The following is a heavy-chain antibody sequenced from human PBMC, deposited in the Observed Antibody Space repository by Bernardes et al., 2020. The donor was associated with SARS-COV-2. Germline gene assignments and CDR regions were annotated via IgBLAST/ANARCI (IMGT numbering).Heavy chain of an antibody. CDR3: ARATGDSTSSNFDS. J-gene: IGHJ4*02. CDR2: IGGDGNNL. Sequence: GGSLRLSCAASGFTFSSYAMHWVRQAPGKGLEWVAIIGGDGNNLYKADSAKGRFTISRDNSKNTVYLQMDSLTSEDTAVYFCARATGDSTSSNFDSWGQGTLLPVSS. D-gene: IGHD2-21*01. V-gene: IGHV3-30-3*01. CDR1: GFTFSSYA.